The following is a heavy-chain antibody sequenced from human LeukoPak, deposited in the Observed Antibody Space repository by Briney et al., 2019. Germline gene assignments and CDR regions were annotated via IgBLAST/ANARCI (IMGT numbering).Heavy chain of an antibody. CDR3: ARDGRGYGETDY. J-gene: IGHJ4*02. V-gene: IGHV3-7*01. CDR1: GFTSSNFW. CDR2: IQRDGSHK. Sequence: TGGSLRLSCAASGFTSSNFWMNWVRQAPGKGLEWVANIQRDGSHKNYVDSVKGRFTISRDNADNSLFLQMNSLRAEDTAVYYCARDGRGYGETDYWGQGTLVTVSS. D-gene: IGHD5-18*01.